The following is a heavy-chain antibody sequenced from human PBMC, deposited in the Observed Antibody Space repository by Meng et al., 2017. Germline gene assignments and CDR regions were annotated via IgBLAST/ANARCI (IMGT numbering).Heavy chain of an antibody. CDR2: ISSSSSYI. Sequence: GGSLRLSCAHSLFTFSSYSMNWVRQATGKGLEWVSSISSSSSYIYYADSVKGRFTISRDNAKNSLYLQMNSLRAEDTVVYYGARDILRTGENTDEDWLEPWGQGTQVTVSS. CDR3: ARDILRTGENTDEDWLEP. CDR1: LFTFSSYS. V-gene: IGHV3-21*01. D-gene: IGHD7-27*01. J-gene: IGHJ5*02.